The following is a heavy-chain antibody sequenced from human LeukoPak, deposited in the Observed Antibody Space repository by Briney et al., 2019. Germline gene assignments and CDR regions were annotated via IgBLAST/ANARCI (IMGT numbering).Heavy chain of an antibody. CDR2: INFSGGST. Sequence: GGSLRLSWETSGFSFRSYNRNWVRQAPGKGLEWVSGINFSGGSTYYADSVKGRFTISRDNSKNTLDLQMSSLRAEDTAVYYCAKAYSSGWYQGAFDIWGRGTMVTVSS. J-gene: IGHJ3*02. CDR3: AKAYSSGWYQGAFDI. V-gene: IGHV3-23*01. D-gene: IGHD6-19*01. CDR1: GFSFRSYN.